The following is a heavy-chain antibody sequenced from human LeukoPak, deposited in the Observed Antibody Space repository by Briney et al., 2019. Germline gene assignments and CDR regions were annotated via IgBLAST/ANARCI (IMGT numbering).Heavy chain of an antibody. CDR1: GGSISSSSYY. J-gene: IGHJ5*02. D-gene: IGHD5-24*01. CDR3: ARGSVGLASWLQSFGFDP. Sequence: SETLSLTCTVSGGSISSSSYYWGWIRQPPGKGLEWIGSIYYSGSTYYNPSLKSRVTISVDTSKNQFSLKLSSVTAADTAVYYCARGSVGLASWLQSFGFDPWGQGTLVTVSS. CDR2: IYYSGST. V-gene: IGHV4-39*07.